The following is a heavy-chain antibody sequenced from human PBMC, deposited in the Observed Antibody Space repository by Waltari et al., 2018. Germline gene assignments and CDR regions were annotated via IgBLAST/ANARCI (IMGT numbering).Heavy chain of an antibody. CDR2: FDPEDGET. CDR1: GYTLTELP. Sequence: QVXXVQSGAEVKKPGASVKVSCKVSGYTLTELPLHWVRQAPGKGLEWMGGFDPEDGETIYAQXXXGRVTMTEDTSTDTAYMELSSLRSEDTAVYYCATGSGLVRDGYHLWGQGTXVTVSS. J-gene: IGHJ4*02. V-gene: IGHV1-24*01. CDR3: ATGSGLVRDGYHL. D-gene: IGHD5-12*01.